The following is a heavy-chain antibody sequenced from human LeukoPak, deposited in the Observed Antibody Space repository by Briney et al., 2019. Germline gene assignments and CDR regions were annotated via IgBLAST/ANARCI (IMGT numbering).Heavy chain of an antibody. CDR2: MNPNSGNT. CDR1: GYTFTSYD. J-gene: IGHJ4*02. CDR3: ARGKGDCSSTSCYYFDY. Sequence: ASVKVSCKASGYTFTSYDINWVRQATGQGLEWMGWMNPNSGNTGYAQKFQGRATMTRNTSISTAYMELSSLRSEDTAVYYCARGKGDCSSTSCYYFDYWGQGTLVTVSS. V-gene: IGHV1-8*01. D-gene: IGHD2-2*01.